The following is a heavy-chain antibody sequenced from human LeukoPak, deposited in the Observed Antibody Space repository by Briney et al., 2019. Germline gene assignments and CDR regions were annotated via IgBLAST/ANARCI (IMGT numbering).Heavy chain of an antibody. CDR1: GVSISSSSYY. D-gene: IGHD4-23*01. CDR2: IYYSGST. CDR3: ARDRGTVVAQNWFDP. V-gene: IGHV4-61*01. J-gene: IGHJ5*02. Sequence: SETLSLTCNVSGVSISSSSYYWGWIRQPPGKGLEWIGYIYYSGSTNYNPSLKSRVTISVDTSKNQFSLKLSSVTAADTAVYYCARDRGTVVAQNWFDPWGQGTLVTVSS.